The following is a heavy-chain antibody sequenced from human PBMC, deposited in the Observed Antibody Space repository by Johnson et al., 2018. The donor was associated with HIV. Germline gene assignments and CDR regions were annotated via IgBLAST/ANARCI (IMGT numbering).Heavy chain of an antibody. CDR2: INQDGSEK. V-gene: IGHV3-7*05. CDR3: ARKGDAFDI. CDR1: GFTFSNFW. J-gene: IGHJ3*02. Sequence: VQLVESGGGLVQPGGSLRLSCAASGFTFSNFWMSWVRQAPGKGLEWVANINQDGSEKYYGDYVKGRFTVSKDNAKNALYLQMSSLRDVDTAIYYCARKGDAFDIWGQGTMVTVSS.